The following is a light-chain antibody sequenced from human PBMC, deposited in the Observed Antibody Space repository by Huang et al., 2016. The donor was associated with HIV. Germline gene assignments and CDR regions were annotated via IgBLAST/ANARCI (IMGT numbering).Light chain of an antibody. CDR2: GAS. J-gene: IGKJ2*01. V-gene: IGKV3-20*01. CDR1: ETVSSSD. CDR3: QRYGSSPMYT. Sequence: EFVLTQSPGTLFLSPGERVTLSCRASETVSSSDLAWYQQKPGKTPRIVIDGASNRVTGIPDRFSGSGSGTDFNLTISRVEPEDFAVYYCQRYGSSPMYTFGQGTKLEIK.